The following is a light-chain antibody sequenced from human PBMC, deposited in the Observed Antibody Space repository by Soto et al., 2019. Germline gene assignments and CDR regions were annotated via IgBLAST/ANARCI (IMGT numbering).Light chain of an antibody. J-gene: IGKJ4*01. CDR1: QSLLHSHGYTY. CDR2: MGP. CDR3: MQALHIPLT. Sequence: DLVMTQSPVSLPVTPGEPASISCRSSQSLLHSHGYTYLDWYLQKPGQSPQLLIYMGPTRASGIPDRFSGSGSDTDITLKTSRVEAEDVVVYYCMQALHIPLTFGGGTKVEIK. V-gene: IGKV2-28*01.